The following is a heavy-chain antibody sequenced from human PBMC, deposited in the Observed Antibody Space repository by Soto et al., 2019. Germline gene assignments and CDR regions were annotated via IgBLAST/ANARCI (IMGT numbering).Heavy chain of an antibody. CDR3: ARRYYDFWSGYDWYFDY. CDR2: IYYSGST. CDR1: GGSISSYY. D-gene: IGHD3-3*01. Sequence: PSETLSLTCTVSGGSISSYYWSWIRQPPGKGLEWIGYIYYSGSTNYNPSLKSRVTISVDTSKNQFSLKLSSVTAADTAVYYCARRYYDFWSGYDWYFDYWGQGTQVTVSS. J-gene: IGHJ4*02. V-gene: IGHV4-59*01.